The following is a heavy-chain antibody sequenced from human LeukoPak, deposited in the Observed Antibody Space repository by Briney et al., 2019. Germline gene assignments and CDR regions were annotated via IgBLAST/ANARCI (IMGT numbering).Heavy chain of an antibody. Sequence: SETLSLTCTVSGGSISSYYWSWIRQPPGKGLEWIGYIYYSGSTNYNPSLKSRVTISVDTSKNQFSLKLSSVTAADTAVYYCARGAAAVDYWGQGTLVTVSS. CDR3: ARGAAAVDY. CDR1: GGSISSYY. CDR2: IYYSGST. J-gene: IGHJ4*02. V-gene: IGHV4-59*01. D-gene: IGHD6-13*01.